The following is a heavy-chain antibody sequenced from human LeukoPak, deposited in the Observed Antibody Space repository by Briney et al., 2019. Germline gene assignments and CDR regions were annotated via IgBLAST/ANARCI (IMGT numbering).Heavy chain of an antibody. CDR2: FDPEDGET. V-gene: IGHV1-24*01. J-gene: IGHJ4*02. CDR1: GYTLTELS. CDR3: ATTPRYYHDSSGLNYFDY. D-gene: IGHD3-22*01. Sequence: ASVKVSCKVSGYTLTELSMHWVRQAPGKGLEWMGGFDPEDGETIYAQKFQGRVTMTEDTSTDTAYMELSSLRSEDTAVYYCATTPRYYHDSSGLNYFDYWGQGTLVTVSS.